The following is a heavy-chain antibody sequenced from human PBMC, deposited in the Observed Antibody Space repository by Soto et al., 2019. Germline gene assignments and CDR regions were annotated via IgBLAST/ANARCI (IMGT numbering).Heavy chain of an antibody. Sequence: SATLSLTCTVSGGSISSYYWSWIRQPPGKGLEWIGYIYYSGSTNYNPSLKSRVTISVDTSKNQFSLKLSSVTAADTAVYYCARGRRVEDYYGMDVWGQGTTVTVSS. J-gene: IGHJ6*02. CDR2: IYYSGST. D-gene: IGHD2-2*01. CDR3: ARGRRVEDYYGMDV. V-gene: IGHV4-59*01. CDR1: GGSISSYY.